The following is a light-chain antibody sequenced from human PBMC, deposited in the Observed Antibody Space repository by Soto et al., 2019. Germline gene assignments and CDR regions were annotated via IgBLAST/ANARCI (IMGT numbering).Light chain of an antibody. CDR2: KAS. Sequence: DIQKTQSPSTLSASVGDRVTITCRASQSISDLLAWYQQKPGKAPKLLIYKASSLKSGVPSRFSGSGSGTEYTLTISSLQPHDFASYYCQQYNGYWTFGQGTKVEIK. J-gene: IGKJ1*01. CDR1: QSISDL. V-gene: IGKV1-5*03. CDR3: QQYNGYWT.